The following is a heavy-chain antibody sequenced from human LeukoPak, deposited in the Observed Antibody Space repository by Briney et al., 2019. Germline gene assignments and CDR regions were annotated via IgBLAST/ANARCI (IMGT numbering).Heavy chain of an antibody. D-gene: IGHD4-23*01. CDR3: ATTGVFGAAKGY. J-gene: IGHJ4*02. V-gene: IGHV3-74*01. Sequence: GGSLRLSCAASGFSLSGYWMHWVRQSPGKGLVWVSRIKSDGSSTSYADSVKGRFTISRDNAKKSAYLQMHSLRVEDTAVYYCATTGVFGAAKGYWGQGTLVSVSS. CDR2: IKSDGSST. CDR1: GFSLSGYW.